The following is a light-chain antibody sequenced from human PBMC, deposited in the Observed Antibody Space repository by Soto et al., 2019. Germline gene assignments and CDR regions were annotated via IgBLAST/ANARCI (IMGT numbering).Light chain of an antibody. Sequence: IGLTQSPGTLSLSPGERVTLSCRASQSVTPRLAWYQHKPGRAPTLLMSGASNRASGVPVRFSGSGSGTDFTLTITRLEPEDFALYYCQQYGGSPITFGLGTRLEIK. V-gene: IGKV3-20*01. CDR3: QQYGGSPIT. J-gene: IGKJ5*01. CDR1: QSVTPR. CDR2: GAS.